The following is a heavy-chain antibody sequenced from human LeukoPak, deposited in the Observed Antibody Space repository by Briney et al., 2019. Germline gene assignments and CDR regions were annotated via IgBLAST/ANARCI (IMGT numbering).Heavy chain of an antibody. Sequence: GGSLRLSCAASGFTFSSYSMNWVRQAPGKGLEWVSSISSSSSYIYYADSVKGRFTISRDNAKNSLYLQMNSLRAEDTAVFCGGREGKQWYDFDYWGQGALVTVS. CDR1: GFTFSSYS. D-gene: IGHD6-19*01. V-gene: IGHV3-21*01. CDR3: GREGKQWYDFDY. J-gene: IGHJ4*02. CDR2: ISSSSSYI.